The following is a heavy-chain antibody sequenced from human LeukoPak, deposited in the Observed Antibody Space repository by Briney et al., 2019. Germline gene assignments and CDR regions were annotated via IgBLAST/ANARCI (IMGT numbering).Heavy chain of an antibody. CDR1: RFTFSSYG. J-gene: IGHJ4*02. CDR2: INQDGSEK. V-gene: IGHV3-7*03. Sequence: PGGSLRLSCAASRFTFSSYGMSWVRQAPGKGLEWVANINQDGSEKYYVDSVKGRFTISRDNAKNSLYLQMNSLRAEDTAVYYCARLIFGVDKTHDYWGQGTLVTVSS. D-gene: IGHD3-3*02. CDR3: ARLIFGVDKTHDY.